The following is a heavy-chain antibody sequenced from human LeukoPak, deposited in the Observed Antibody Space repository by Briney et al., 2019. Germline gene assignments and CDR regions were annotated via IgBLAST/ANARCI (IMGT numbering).Heavy chain of an antibody. CDR1: GYTFTSYG. D-gene: IGHD3-10*01. J-gene: IGHJ4*02. CDR2: INGFNGNT. Sequence: ASVKVSCKASGYTFTSYGIAWVRQAPGQGLEWMGWINGFNGNTKYAQKLQGRVTMTTDTSTNTAYMELRSLRSDNTAVYYCAREPISSGSYYPRSDYWGQGTLVTVSS. V-gene: IGHV1-18*01. CDR3: AREPISSGSYYPRSDY.